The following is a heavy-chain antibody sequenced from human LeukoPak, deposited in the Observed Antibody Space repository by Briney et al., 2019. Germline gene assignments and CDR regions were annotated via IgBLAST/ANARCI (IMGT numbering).Heavy chain of an antibody. V-gene: IGHV1-3*04. Sequence: ASVKVSCKASGYTFSTFGISWVREAPGQRLEWMGWINTGNGNTKYSQKFQDKVTITRDTSASTAYMELSSLRSEDTAVYYCAREGIAAAAPPDWGQGTLVTVSS. D-gene: IGHD6-13*01. CDR3: AREGIAAAAPPD. J-gene: IGHJ4*02. CDR1: GYTFSTFG. CDR2: INTGNGNT.